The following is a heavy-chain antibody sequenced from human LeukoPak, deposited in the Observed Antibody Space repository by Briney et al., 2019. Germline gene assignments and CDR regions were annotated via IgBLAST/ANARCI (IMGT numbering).Heavy chain of an antibody. J-gene: IGHJ4*02. Sequence: GGSLRLSCAASGLTVSSYEMSWVRQAPGRGLEWVSYISSSGGTIFYSDSVQGRFTISRDNAKNTVYLQMNSLRAEDTAVYYCARALASWGQGTLVTVSS. D-gene: IGHD3-3*02. CDR1: GLTVSSYE. CDR2: ISSSGGTI. CDR3: ARALAS. V-gene: IGHV3-48*03.